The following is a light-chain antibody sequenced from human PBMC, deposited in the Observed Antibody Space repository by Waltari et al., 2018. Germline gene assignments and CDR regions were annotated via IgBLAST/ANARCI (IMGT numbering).Light chain of an antibody. J-gene: IGLJ2*01. Sequence: QSALTQPASVSGSPGQSITVSCTGTSSDVGSYNLVSWYQQHPGKAPKLMIYGGSKRPSGVSNRFSGSKSGNTASLTISGLQAEGEADYYCCSYAGSSTLLFGGGTKVTVL. V-gene: IGLV2-23*01. CDR3: CSYAGSSTLL. CDR1: SSDVGSYNL. CDR2: GGS.